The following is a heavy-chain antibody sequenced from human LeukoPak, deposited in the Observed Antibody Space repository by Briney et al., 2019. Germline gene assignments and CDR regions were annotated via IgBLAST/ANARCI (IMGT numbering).Heavy chain of an antibody. CDR1: GFIFSSYW. CDR3: ARGDIVVVPGVPHDY. D-gene: IGHD2-2*01. V-gene: IGHV3-7*01. J-gene: IGHJ4*02. CDR2: IKQDGSEK. Sequence: QPGGSLRLSCAASGFIFSSYWMSWVRQAPGKGLEWVANIKQDGSEKYYVDSVKGRFTISRDNAKNSLYLQMNSLRAEDTAVYYCARGDIVVVPGVPHDYWGQGTLVTVSS.